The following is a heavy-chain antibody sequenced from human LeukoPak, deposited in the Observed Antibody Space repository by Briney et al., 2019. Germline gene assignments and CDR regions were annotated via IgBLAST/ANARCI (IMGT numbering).Heavy chain of an antibody. CDR1: GFTFNNYP. CDR3: AKYTAKAPRRDLDY. V-gene: IGHV3-23*01. D-gene: IGHD2-2*02. CDR2: ISENGGYT. Sequence: PGGSLRLSFAASGFTFNNYPMSWVRQPPGKGLEWVSSISENGGYTYYADSVKGRFTISRDNSNNTVNLQMNSLRAEDTAVYYCAKYTAKAPRRDLDYWGQGTLVTVSS. J-gene: IGHJ4*02.